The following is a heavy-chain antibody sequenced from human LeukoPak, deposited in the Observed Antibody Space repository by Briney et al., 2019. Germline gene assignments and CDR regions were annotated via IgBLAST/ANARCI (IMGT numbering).Heavy chain of an antibody. J-gene: IGHJ4*02. D-gene: IGHD4-23*01. CDR2: IHPNSGNT. CDR1: GYTFRRYE. Sequence: GASVKVSCKASGYTFRRYEISWLRQAPGQGLEWVGWIHPNSGNTGYAQKFQGRVTITREPSTETAFMELSSLKFDDTAIFYCARGHYGGNRYFDIWGQGTLVTLSS. CDR3: ARGHYGGNRYFDI. V-gene: IGHV1-8*03.